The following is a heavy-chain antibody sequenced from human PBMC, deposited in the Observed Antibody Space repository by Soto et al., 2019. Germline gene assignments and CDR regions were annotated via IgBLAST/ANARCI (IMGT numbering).Heavy chain of an antibody. V-gene: IGHV4-4*07. CDR2: IHSTRSP. Sequence: SETLSLTCTVSGDSVSKYYWNWIRQPAGKGLEWIGRIHSTRSPNYNPSLKSRVTMSVDTSKNQFSLKLSLTSVTAADTAVYYCARSPAYGDYANLDYWGQGTLVTVSS. CDR3: ARSPAYGDYANLDY. D-gene: IGHD4-17*01. CDR1: GDSVSKYY. J-gene: IGHJ4*02.